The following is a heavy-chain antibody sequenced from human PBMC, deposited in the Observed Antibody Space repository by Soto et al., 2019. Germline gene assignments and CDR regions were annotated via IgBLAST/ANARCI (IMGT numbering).Heavy chain of an antibody. CDR3: ATVRVVGAISWFDP. CDR1: GYTLTELS. Sequence: ASVKVSCKVSGYTLTELSMHWVRQAPGKGLEWMGGFDPEDGETIYAQKFQGRVTMTEDTSTDTAYMELSSLRSEDTAVHYCATVRVVGAISWFDPWGQGTLVTVSS. D-gene: IGHD1-26*01. CDR2: FDPEDGET. V-gene: IGHV1-24*01. J-gene: IGHJ5*02.